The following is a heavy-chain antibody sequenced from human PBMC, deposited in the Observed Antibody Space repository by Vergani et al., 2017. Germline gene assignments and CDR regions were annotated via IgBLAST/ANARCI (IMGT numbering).Heavy chain of an antibody. CDR2: IYHSGST. V-gene: IGHV4-38-2*02. D-gene: IGHD3-16*01. J-gene: IGHJ5*02. CDR1: GYSISSGYY. CDR3: ASDSGGYVWGSYEAWFDP. Sequence: QVQLQESGPGLVKPSETLSLTCTVSGYSISSGYYWGWIRQPPGKGLEWIGSIYHSGSTYYNPSLKSRVTISVDTSKNQFSLKLSSVTAADTAVYYCASDSGGYVWGSYEAWFDPWGQGTLVTVSS.